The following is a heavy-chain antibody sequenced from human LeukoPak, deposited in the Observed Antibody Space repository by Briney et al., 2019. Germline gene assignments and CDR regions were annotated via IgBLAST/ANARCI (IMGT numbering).Heavy chain of an antibody. J-gene: IGHJ4*02. D-gene: IGHD1-1*01. CDR3: VRNWNLDS. Sequence: GGSLRLSCAASGFTFSSYSMTWVRQAPGKGLEWVSYISLSSTTIYYADSVKGRFTISRDDAKNSLYLQMNSLRDEDTAVYYCVRNWNLDSWGQGTLVTVSS. CDR2: ISLSSTTI. V-gene: IGHV3-48*02. CDR1: GFTFSSYS.